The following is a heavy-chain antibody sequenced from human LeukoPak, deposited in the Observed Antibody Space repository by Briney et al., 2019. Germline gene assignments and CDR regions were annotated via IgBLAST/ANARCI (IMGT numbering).Heavy chain of an antibody. J-gene: IGHJ4*02. CDR1: GYTFTGYY. Sequence: ASVKVSCKASGYTFTGYYMHWVRQAPGQGLEWVGWINPNSGGTNYAQKFQGRVTMTRDTSISTAYMELSRLRSDDTAVYYCARAHHSSSWYGSLIIDYWGQGTLVTVSS. V-gene: IGHV1-2*02. D-gene: IGHD6-13*01. CDR3: ARAHHSSSWYGSLIIDY. CDR2: INPNSGGT.